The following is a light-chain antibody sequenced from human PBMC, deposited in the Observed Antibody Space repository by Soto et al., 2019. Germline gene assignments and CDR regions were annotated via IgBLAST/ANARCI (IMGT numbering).Light chain of an antibody. CDR2: GAS. V-gene: IGKV3-20*01. CDR3: QQYGSSPTWT. J-gene: IGKJ1*01. Sequence: ESVLTQSPGTLSLSPGERATLACRAIQSVSSNDFAWYQQKPGQAPRLLIYGASTRATGIPDRFSGSGSGTDFTLTISRLEPEDSAVYYCQQYGSSPTWTFGQGTKVDIK. CDR1: QSVSSND.